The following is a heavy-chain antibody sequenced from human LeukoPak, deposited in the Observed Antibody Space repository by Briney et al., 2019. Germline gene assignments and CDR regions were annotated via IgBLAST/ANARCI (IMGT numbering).Heavy chain of an antibody. CDR3: ARGNILRFLEWLPRGGAFDI. CDR1: GFTFSDYY. CDR2: ISSSGSTI. Sequence: GGSLRLSCAASGFTFSDYYMSWIRQAPGKGLEWVSYISSSGSTIYYADSVKGRFTISRDNAKNSLYLQMNSLRAEDTAVYYCARGNILRFLEWLPRGGAFDIWGQGTMVTVSS. D-gene: IGHD3-3*01. J-gene: IGHJ3*02. V-gene: IGHV3-11*04.